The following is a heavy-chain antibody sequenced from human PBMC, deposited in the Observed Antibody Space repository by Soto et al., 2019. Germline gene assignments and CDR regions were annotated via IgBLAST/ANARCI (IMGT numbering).Heavy chain of an antibody. CDR1: GGTFSSYA. CDR3: ARDRSGGSCYDY. V-gene: IGHV1-69*13. CDR2: IIPIFGTA. Sequence: SVKVSCKASGGTFSSYAISWVRQAPGQGLEWMGGIIPIFGTANYAQKFQGRVTITADESTSTAYMELSSLRSEDTAVYYCARDRSGGSCYDYWGQGTLVTVSS. D-gene: IGHD2-15*01. J-gene: IGHJ4*02.